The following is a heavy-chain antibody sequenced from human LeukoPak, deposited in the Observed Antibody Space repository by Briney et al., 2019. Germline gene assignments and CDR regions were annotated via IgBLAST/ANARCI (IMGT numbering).Heavy chain of an antibody. J-gene: IGHJ3*02. Sequence: SETLSLTCTVSGGSVSSGSYYWSWIRQPPGKGLEWIGYIYYSGSTNYNPSLKSRVTISVDTSKNQFSLKLSPVTAADTAVFYCARVASGYDVFDIWGQGTMVTVSS. D-gene: IGHD3-3*01. CDR2: IYYSGST. CDR1: GGSVSSGSYY. CDR3: ARVASGYDVFDI. V-gene: IGHV4-61*01.